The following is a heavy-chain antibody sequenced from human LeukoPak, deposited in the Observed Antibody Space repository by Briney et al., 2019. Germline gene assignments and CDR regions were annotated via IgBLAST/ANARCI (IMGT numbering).Heavy chain of an antibody. CDR2: ISYAGGDK. J-gene: IGHJ4*02. CDR1: GFTFSSYS. D-gene: IGHD3/OR15-3a*01. Sequence: GGSLRLSCAASGFTFSSYSMNWVRQAPGKGLEWVAVISYAGGDKYYADSVKGRFTISRDNSHNTLSLQMDSLRPTDTAIHYCVRDPRGTVPSSFDHWGQGTPVTVSS. CDR3: VRDPRGTVPSSFDH. V-gene: IGHV3-30*03.